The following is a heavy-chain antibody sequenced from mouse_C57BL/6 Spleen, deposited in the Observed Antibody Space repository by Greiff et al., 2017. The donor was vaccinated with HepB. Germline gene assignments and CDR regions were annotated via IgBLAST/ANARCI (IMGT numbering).Heavy chain of an antibody. CDR2: IYPRSGNT. D-gene: IGHD3-2*02. CDR3: ARSDSSGYNY. J-gene: IGHJ2*01. CDR1: GYTFTSYG. V-gene: IGHV1-81*01. Sequence: VKLVESGAELARPGASVKLSCKASGYTFTSYGISWVKQRTGQGLEWIGEIYPRSGNTYYNEKFKGKATLTADKSSSTAYMELRSLTSEDSAVYFCARSDSSGYNYWGQGTTLTVSS.